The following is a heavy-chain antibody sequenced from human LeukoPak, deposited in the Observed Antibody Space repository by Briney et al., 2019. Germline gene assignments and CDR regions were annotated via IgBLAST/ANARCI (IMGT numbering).Heavy chain of an antibody. J-gene: IGHJ6*02. Sequence: ASVKVSCKASGYTFTSYGISWVRQAPGQGLEWMGWISAYNGNTNYAQKLQGRVTMTTDTSTSTAYMELRSLRSDDTAVHYCARSFHCSGGSCYSPYYYYYGMDVWGQGTTVTVSS. CDR2: ISAYNGNT. D-gene: IGHD2-15*01. V-gene: IGHV1-18*01. CDR3: ARSFHCSGGSCYSPYYYYYGMDV. CDR1: GYTFTSYG.